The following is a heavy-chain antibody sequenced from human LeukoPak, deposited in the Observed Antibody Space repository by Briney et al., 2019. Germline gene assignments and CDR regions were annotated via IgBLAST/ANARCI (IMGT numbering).Heavy chain of an antibody. V-gene: IGHV3-48*01. CDR3: ARGDYGDHVWVDAFDI. CDR2: ISSSSSTI. CDR1: GFTFSSYS. J-gene: IGHJ3*02. D-gene: IGHD4/OR15-4a*01. Sequence: GGSLRLSCAASGFTFSSYSMNWVRQAPGKGLEWVSYISSSSSTIYYADSVKGRFTIPRDNAKNSLYLQMNSLRAEDTAVYYCARGDYGDHVWVDAFDIWGQGTMVTVSS.